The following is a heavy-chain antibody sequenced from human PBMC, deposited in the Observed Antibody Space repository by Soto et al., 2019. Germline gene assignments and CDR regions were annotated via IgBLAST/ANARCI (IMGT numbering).Heavy chain of an antibody. Sequence: VQLLESGGGLVQPGGSLRLSCAASGFTFTSYAMSWVRQAPGKGLEWVAVISYDGSNKYYADSVKGRFTISRDNSKNTLYLQMNSLRAEDTAVYYCAKDKAVAGTLFDYWGQGTLVTVSS. CDR1: GFTFTSYA. D-gene: IGHD6-19*01. CDR2: ISYDGSNK. V-gene: IGHV3-30*18. J-gene: IGHJ4*02. CDR3: AKDKAVAGTLFDY.